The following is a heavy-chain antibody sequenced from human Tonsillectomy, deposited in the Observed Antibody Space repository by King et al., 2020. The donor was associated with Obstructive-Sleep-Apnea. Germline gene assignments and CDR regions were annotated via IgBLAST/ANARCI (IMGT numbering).Heavy chain of an antibody. CDR3: ASGQSYYDISGYPDY. J-gene: IGHJ4*02. Sequence: VQLVESGGGLVQPGGSLRLSCIGSGFTFSSYSMNWIRQAPGKGLEWVSYISSSSNIIYYADSVRGRFSISRDNAKNSLYLQMKSLRAEDTAVYYCASGQSYYDISGYPDYWGQGTLVTVSS. V-gene: IGHV3-48*04. CDR2: ISSSSNII. CDR1: GFTFSSYS. D-gene: IGHD3-22*01.